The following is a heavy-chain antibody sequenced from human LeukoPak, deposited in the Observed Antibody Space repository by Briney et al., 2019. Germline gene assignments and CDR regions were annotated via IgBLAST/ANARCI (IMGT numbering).Heavy chain of an antibody. CDR2: INPSGGST. CDR1: GYTFTSYY. V-gene: IGHV1-46*01. CDR3: ARDYYDSSGYYFCVGY. J-gene: IGHJ4*02. Sequence: GASVKVSCKASGYTFTSYYMHWVRQAPGQGLEWMGIINPSGGSTSYAQKFQGRVTMTRDTSTSTVYMELSSLRSEDTAVYYCARDYYDSSGYYFCVGYWGQGTLVTVSS. D-gene: IGHD3-22*01.